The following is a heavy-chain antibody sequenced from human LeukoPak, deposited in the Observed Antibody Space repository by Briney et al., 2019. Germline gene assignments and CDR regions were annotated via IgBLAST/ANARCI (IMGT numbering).Heavy chain of an antibody. CDR2: ISAYNGYT. D-gene: IGHD3-3*01. Sequence: ASVKVSCKASGYTFTSYGISWVRQAPGQGLEWMGWISAYNGYTNYAQNFQGRVTMTTDASTSTAYMELRSLRSDDTAVYYCATNTIFGWYFDLWGRGTLVTVSS. V-gene: IGHV1-18*01. CDR1: GYTFTSYG. CDR3: ATNTIFGWYFDL. J-gene: IGHJ2*01.